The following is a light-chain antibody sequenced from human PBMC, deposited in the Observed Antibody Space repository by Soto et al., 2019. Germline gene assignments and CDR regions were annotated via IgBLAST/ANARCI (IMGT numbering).Light chain of an antibody. J-gene: IGKJ3*01. CDR2: GAS. CDR3: QQYNNWPPFT. CDR1: QYVSSN. Sequence: EIVMSQSPATLSVSPGERATLSCRASQYVSSNLAWYQQKPGQAPRLLIYGASSRATGIPARFSGSGSGTEFTLTISSLQSEDFAVYYCQQYNNWPPFTFGPGTNVDIK. V-gene: IGKV3-15*01.